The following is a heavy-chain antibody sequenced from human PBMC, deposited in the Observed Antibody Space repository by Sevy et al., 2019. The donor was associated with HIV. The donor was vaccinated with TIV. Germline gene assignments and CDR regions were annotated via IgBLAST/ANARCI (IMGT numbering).Heavy chain of an antibody. Sequence: ASVKVSCKASGYTFTGYYMHWVRQAPGQGLEWMGWINPNSGGTNYAQKFQGRVTMTRDMSISTAYMELSRLGSDDTAVYYCARGSDDYGDYGIDYWGQGTLVTVSS. CDR1: GYTFTGYY. CDR2: INPNSGGT. J-gene: IGHJ4*02. D-gene: IGHD4-17*01. CDR3: ARGSDDYGDYGIDY. V-gene: IGHV1-2*02.